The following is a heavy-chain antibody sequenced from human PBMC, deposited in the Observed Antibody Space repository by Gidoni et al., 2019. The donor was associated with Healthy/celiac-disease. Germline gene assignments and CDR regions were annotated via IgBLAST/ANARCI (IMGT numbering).Heavy chain of an antibody. CDR2: IYYSGST. CDR1: GGSISSGDYY. V-gene: IGHV4-30-4*01. Sequence: QVQLQESGPGLVKPSQTLSLTCTVSGGSISSGDYYWSWIRQPPGKGLEWIGYIYYSGSTYYNPSLKSRVTISVDTSKNQFSLKLSSVTAADTAVYYCARDPITIFGVVISPTYGMDVWGQGTTVTVSS. CDR3: ARDPITIFGVVISPTYGMDV. J-gene: IGHJ6*02. D-gene: IGHD3-3*01.